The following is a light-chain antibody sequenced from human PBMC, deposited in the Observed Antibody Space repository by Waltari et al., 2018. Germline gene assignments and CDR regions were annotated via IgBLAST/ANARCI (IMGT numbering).Light chain of an antibody. CDR1: QRVTTS. Sequence: EIVLTQSPATLSLSPGESPTLPCRTSQRVTTSLAWYQQKPGQAPRLLIYGASNRATGIPDRFSGSGSGTDFSLTISSLEPEDFAVYYCQHYLRLPVTFGQGTKVEVK. CDR2: GAS. CDR3: QHYLRLPVT. V-gene: IGKV3-20*01. J-gene: IGKJ1*01.